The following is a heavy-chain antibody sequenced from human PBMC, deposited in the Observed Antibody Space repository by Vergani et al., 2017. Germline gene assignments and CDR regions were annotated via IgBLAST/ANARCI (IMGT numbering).Heavy chain of an antibody. D-gene: IGHD5-18*01. Sequence: QVQLQESGPGLVKPSQTLSLTCTVSGGSISSGSYYWSWIRQPAGKGLEWIGRIYTSGSTNYNPSLRSRVTISVDTSKNQFSLNLSSVTAAGTAVYFCAIVDTAMGWVAGWGPGTLVTVSS. CDR2: IYTSGST. CDR3: AIVDTAMGWVAG. J-gene: IGHJ4*02. CDR1: GGSISSGSYY. V-gene: IGHV4-61*02.